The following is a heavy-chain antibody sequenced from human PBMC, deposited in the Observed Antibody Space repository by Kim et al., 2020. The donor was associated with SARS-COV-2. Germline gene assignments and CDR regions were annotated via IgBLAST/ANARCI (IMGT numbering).Heavy chain of an antibody. J-gene: IGHJ3*02. CDR1: GFTFSSYG. V-gene: IGHV3-33*01. D-gene: IGHD2-21*02. CDR2: IWYDGSNK. Sequence: GGSLRLSCAASGFTFSSYGMHWVRQAPGKGLEWVAVIWYDGSNKYYADSVKGRYTISRDNSKNTLYLQMNSLRAEDTAVYYCAREGPIVVVTAIGAFDIWGQGTMVTVSS. CDR3: AREGPIVVVTAIGAFDI.